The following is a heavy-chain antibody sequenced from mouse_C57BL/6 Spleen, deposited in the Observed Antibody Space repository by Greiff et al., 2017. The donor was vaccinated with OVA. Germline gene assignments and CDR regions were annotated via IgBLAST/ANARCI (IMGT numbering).Heavy chain of an antibody. D-gene: IGHD3-2*02. CDR2: ISSGSSTI. Sequence: EVKVVESGGGLVKPGGSLKLSSAASGFTFSDYGMHWVRQAPEKGLEWVAYISSGSSTIYYADTVKGRFTISRDNAKNTLFLQMTSLRSEDTAMYYCARMSSGLDYFDYWGQGTTLTVSS. V-gene: IGHV5-17*01. CDR1: GFTFSDYG. J-gene: IGHJ2*01. CDR3: ARMSSGLDYFDY.